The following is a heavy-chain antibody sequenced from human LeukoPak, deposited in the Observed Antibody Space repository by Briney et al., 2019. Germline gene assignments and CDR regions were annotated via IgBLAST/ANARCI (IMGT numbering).Heavy chain of an antibody. Sequence: GGSLRLSCVASGFTFSSYSMNWVRQAPGKGLEWVSSISSSSSHIYYADSVKGRFTISRDNAKNSLYLQMNSLRAEDTAVYYCASQASSSWYGNWFDPWGQGTLVTVSS. CDR3: ASQASSSWYGNWFDP. CDR2: ISSSSSHI. J-gene: IGHJ5*02. V-gene: IGHV3-21*01. D-gene: IGHD6-13*01. CDR1: GFTFSSYS.